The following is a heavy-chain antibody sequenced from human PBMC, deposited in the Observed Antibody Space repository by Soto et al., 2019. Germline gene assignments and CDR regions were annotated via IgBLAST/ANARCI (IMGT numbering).Heavy chain of an antibody. CDR2: IYYSGST. D-gene: IGHD1-26*01. J-gene: IGHJ4*02. CDR3: ARRYGGNLDY. V-gene: IGHV4-59*08. Sequence: SETLSLTCTVSGGSINTYYWSWIRQPPGKGLEWIGYIYYSGSTNYNPSLKSRVTISVDTSKNQFSLKLSSVTAADTAVYYCARRYGGNLDYWGQGTLVTVSS. CDR1: GGSINTYY.